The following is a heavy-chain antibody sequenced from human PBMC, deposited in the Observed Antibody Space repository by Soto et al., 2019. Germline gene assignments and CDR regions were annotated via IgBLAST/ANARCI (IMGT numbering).Heavy chain of an antibody. D-gene: IGHD6-13*01. CDR2: IYNSGAT. CDR1: GFTVSNNY. V-gene: IGHV3-66*01. Sequence: EVQFVESGGGLVQPGGSLRLSCAASGFTVSNNYLSWVRQAPGKGLEWVSLIYNSGATYYADSVKGRFTISRDNSKNTLFLQMNSLTVEDTAVYHCARGLGLSWSHGDWGQGTLVTVSS. CDR3: ARGLGLSWSHGD. J-gene: IGHJ4*02.